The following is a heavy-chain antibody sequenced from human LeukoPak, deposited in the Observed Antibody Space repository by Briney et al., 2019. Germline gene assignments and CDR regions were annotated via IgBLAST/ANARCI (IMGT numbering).Heavy chain of an antibody. CDR2: ISYDGSNK. V-gene: IGHV3-30-3*01. J-gene: IGHJ4*02. Sequence: PGGSLRLSCAASGFTFSSYAMHWVRQAPGKGLEWVAVISYDGSNKYYADSVKSRFTISRDNSKNTLYLQMNSLRAEDTAVYYCAREELELRLPFDYWGQGTLVTVSS. D-gene: IGHD1-7*01. CDR3: AREELELRLPFDY. CDR1: GFTFSSYA.